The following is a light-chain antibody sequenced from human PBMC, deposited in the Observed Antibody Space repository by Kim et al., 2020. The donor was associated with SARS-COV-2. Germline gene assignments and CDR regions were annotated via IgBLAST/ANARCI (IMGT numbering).Light chain of an antibody. CDR1: QRVSSY. Sequence: SLSPGERATLSCRASQRVSSYLAWYQQRPGQAPRLIIYAASTRATGIPDRFSGSGSGTDFTLTISRLEPEDFAVYYCQQYGGTPRTFGQGTKVDIK. CDR2: AAS. CDR3: QQYGGTPRT. V-gene: IGKV3-20*01. J-gene: IGKJ1*01.